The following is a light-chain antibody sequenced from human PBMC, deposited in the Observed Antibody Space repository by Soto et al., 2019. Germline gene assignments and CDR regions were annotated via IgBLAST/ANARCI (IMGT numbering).Light chain of an antibody. CDR2: DAS. J-gene: IGKJ4*01. V-gene: IGKV1-5*01. CDR3: QQFQSYPLT. Sequence: DTQMTQSPSTLSASVGDRVTVTCRASQSISHWLAWYQQKPGKAPKLLIYDASSLERGVPSRFSGSGSETEFTLTISSLQPDDFATYYGQQFQSYPLTFGGGTKVDVK. CDR1: QSISHW.